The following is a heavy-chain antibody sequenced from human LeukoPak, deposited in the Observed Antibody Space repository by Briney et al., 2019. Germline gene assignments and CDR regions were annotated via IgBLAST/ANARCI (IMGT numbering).Heavy chain of an antibody. CDR3: ARAERWLQFYFDY. V-gene: IGHV4-39*07. J-gene: IGHJ4*02. CDR2: IYYSGST. CDR1: GGSISSSSYY. D-gene: IGHD5-24*01. Sequence: PSETLSLTCTVSGGSISSSSYYWGWIRQPPGKGLEWIGSIYYSGSTYYNPSLKSRVTISVDTSKNQFSLKLSSVTAADTAVYYCARAERWLQFYFDYWGQGTLVTVSS.